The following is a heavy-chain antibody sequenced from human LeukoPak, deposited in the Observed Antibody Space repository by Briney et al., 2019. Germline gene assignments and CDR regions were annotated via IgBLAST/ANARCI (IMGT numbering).Heavy chain of an antibody. D-gene: IGHD2-15*01. CDR3: IAVVAAKGFDY. CDR1: GFTFSNYG. V-gene: IGHV3-30*03. Sequence: GGSLRLSCAASGFTFSNYGMHWDRQGPGKGLEWVAAISLDGRNEFCADSVRGRFTISRDNSKNTLYLQMDTLRDEDTAVYYCIAVVAAKGFDYWGQGALVTVSS. J-gene: IGHJ4*02. CDR2: ISLDGRNE.